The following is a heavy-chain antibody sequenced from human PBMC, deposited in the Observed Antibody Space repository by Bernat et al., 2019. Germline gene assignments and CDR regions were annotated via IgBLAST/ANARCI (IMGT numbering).Heavy chain of an antibody. CDR1: GFTFSSYG. J-gene: IGHJ3*02. CDR3: VRDLVVPIAVAGTGVHDAFDI. V-gene: IGHV3-33*01. CDR2: IWYDGSNK. Sequence: QVQLVESGGGVVQPGRSLRLSCAASGFTFSSYGMHWVRQAPGKGLEWVAVIWYDGSNKYYADSVKGRFTISRDNSKNTLYLQMNSLRAEDTAVYYCVRDLVVPIAVAGTGVHDAFDIWGQGTMVTVSS. D-gene: IGHD6-19*01.